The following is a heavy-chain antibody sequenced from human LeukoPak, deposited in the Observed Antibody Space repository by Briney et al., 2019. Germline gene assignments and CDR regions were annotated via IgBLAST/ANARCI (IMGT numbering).Heavy chain of an antibody. CDR2: IYYSGST. D-gene: IGHD4-17*01. J-gene: IGHJ5*02. V-gene: IGHV4-31*03. CDR3: ARVGGDYEIGPPARNWFDP. Sequence: SQTLSLTCTVSGGSISSGGYYWSWIRQHPGKGLEWIGYIYYSGSTYYNPSLKSRVTISVDTSKNQFSLKLSSVTAADTAVYYCARVGGDYEIGPPARNWFDPWGQGTLVTVSS. CDR1: GGSISSGGYY.